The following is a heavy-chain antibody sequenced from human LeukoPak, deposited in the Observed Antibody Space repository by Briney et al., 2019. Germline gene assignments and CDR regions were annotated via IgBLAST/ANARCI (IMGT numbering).Heavy chain of an antibody. CDR3: AREDPRSAHFAY. Sequence: PSETLSLTCTVSGDSTTSYYWSWIRQPPGKGLEWIGYSHHSGATNYNPSLNSRVTISIDTSKNQFSLKLSSVTAADTAVYYCAREDPRSAHFAYWGLGILVTVSA. CDR2: SHHSGAT. CDR1: GDSTTSYY. J-gene: IGHJ4*02. V-gene: IGHV4-59*01.